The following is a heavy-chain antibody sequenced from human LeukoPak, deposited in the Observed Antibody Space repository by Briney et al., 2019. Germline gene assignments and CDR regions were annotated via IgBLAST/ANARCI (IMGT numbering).Heavy chain of an antibody. CDR1: GGSISSYY. V-gene: IGHV4-59*01. Sequence: SETLSLTCSVSGGSISSYYWSWIRQPPGKGLEWIGHVYYSGSTNYNPSLRSRVSMSVDTSKNHFSLNLSPVLAADTAVYFCARVRKEGPYSSAGDFDYWGHGILVTVSS. D-gene: IGHD6-25*01. CDR3: ARVRKEGPYSSAGDFDY. J-gene: IGHJ4*01. CDR2: VYYSGST.